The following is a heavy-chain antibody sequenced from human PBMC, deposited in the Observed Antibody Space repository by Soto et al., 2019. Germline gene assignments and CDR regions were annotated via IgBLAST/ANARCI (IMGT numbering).Heavy chain of an antibody. V-gene: IGHV4-30-4*01. Sequence: SETLSLTCTVSGGSLSSGDYYWSWIRQPPGKGLEWIGYIYYSGSTYYNPSLKSRVTISVDTSKNQFSLKLSSVTAADTAVYYCARDLVAATSANENNGFDPWGQGTLVTVSS. D-gene: IGHD2-15*01. CDR1: GGSLSSGDYY. J-gene: IGHJ5*02. CDR2: IYYSGST. CDR3: ARDLVAATSANENNGFDP.